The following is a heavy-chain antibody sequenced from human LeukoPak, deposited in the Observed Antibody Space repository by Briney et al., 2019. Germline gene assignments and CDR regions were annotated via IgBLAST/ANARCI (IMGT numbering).Heavy chain of an antibody. CDR1: GFTFNRFG. CDR2: IWYDGSKE. Sequence: GGSLRLSCAASGFTFNRFGMHWVRQSPGKGLEWVALIWYDGSKEDYADSVKGRFTISRDNSKSTLFLQMTVLRDEDTALYYCVRDPAPYYYGSGTFDSWGQGTQVTVSS. V-gene: IGHV3-33*01. D-gene: IGHD3-10*01. J-gene: IGHJ4*02. CDR3: VRDPAPYYYGSGTFDS.